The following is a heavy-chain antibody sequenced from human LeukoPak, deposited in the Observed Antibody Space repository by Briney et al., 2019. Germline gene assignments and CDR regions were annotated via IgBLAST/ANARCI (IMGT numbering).Heavy chain of an antibody. CDR1: GGSISSGDYY. CDR3: ARGGKAAVRFDL. V-gene: IGHV4-30-4*01. D-gene: IGHD2-15*01. CDR2: IYYSGST. Sequence: SETLSLTCTVSGGSISSGDYYWSWLRQPPGKGLEWIGYIYYSGSTYYNPSLKSRVTISVDTSRNQFSPKLSSVTAADTAVYYCARGGKAAVRFDLWGRGTLVTVSS. J-gene: IGHJ2*01.